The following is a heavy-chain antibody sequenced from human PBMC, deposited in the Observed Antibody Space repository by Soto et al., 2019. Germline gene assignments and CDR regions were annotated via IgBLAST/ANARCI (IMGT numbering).Heavy chain of an antibody. CDR3: ARSLGGGGVNFDS. Sequence: QVQLVQSGAEVKKPGASVKVSCKTSGYTFTNYDINWVRQATGQGLEWMGWMNPNSGATGYVQKFQGRVTMTRDTSISTAYMEVSGLRSEDTAIFYCARSLGGGGVNFDSWGQGTLVTVSS. CDR2: MNPNSGAT. CDR1: GYTFTNYD. V-gene: IGHV1-8*01. J-gene: IGHJ4*02. D-gene: IGHD3-16*01.